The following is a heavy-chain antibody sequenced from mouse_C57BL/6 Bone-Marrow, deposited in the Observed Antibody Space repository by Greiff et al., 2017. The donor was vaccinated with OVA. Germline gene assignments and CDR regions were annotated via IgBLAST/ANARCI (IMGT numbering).Heavy chain of an antibody. CDR3: ARRGATVAPGFDV. D-gene: IGHD1-1*01. V-gene: IGHV1-64*01. J-gene: IGHJ1*03. Sequence: VQLQQPGAELVKPGASVKLSCKASGYTFTSYWMHWVKQRPGQGLEWIGMIHPNSGSTNYNEKFKSKATLTVDKSSSTAYMQLSSLTSEDSAVYYCARRGATVAPGFDVWGTGTTVTVSS. CDR2: IHPNSGST. CDR1: GYTFTSYW.